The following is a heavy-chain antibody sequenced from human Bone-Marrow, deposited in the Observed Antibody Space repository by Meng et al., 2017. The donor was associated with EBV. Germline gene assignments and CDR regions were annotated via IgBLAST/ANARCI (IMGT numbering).Heavy chain of an antibody. Sequence: EVQLLESGGGLVQPGGSLRCSCAASGFTFRRHGMSWVRQAPEKGLEWVSSISGSGDSTYYADSVKGRLTISRDNSKNTLYLQMNSLRAEDTAVYYCAKDPLYGSGAYYPFDYWGQGTRVTVSS. CDR2: ISGSGDST. D-gene: IGHD3-10*01. J-gene: IGHJ4*02. CDR1: GFTFRRHG. V-gene: IGHV3-23*01. CDR3: AKDPLYGSGAYYPFDY.